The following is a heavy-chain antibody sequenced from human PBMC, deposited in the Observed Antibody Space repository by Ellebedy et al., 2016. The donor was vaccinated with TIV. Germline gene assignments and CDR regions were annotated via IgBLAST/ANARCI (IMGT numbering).Heavy chain of an antibody. J-gene: IGHJ3*02. D-gene: IGHD4-17*01. Sequence: GESLKISXAASGFTFSTYSMNWARQGSGKGTEWVSYIIKNSGTIHYAESVKGRFTISRDNGRNSLYLQMNRLRDDDTALYYCAGNSYVDSPLDAFNIWGQGTMVAVSS. CDR3: AGNSYVDSPLDAFNI. CDR1: GFTFSTYS. CDR2: IIKNSGTI. V-gene: IGHV3-48*02.